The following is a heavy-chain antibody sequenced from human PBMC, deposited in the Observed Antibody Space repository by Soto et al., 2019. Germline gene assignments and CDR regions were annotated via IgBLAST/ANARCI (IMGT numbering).Heavy chain of an antibody. CDR1: GGTFSSYA. CDR2: IIPIFGTA. CDR3: ARVGSGRFGYYYGMDV. D-gene: IGHD3-10*01. V-gene: IGHV1-69*01. Sequence: QVQLVQSGAEVKKPGSSVKVSCKASGGTFSSYAISWVRQAPGQGLEWMGGIIPIFGTANYAQKFQGRVTRTAGESTSTAYMELSSLRSEDTAVYYCARVGSGRFGYYYGMDVWGQGTTVTVSS. J-gene: IGHJ6*02.